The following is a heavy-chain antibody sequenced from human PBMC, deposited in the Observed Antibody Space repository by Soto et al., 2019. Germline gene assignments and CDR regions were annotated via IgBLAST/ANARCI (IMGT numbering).Heavy chain of an antibody. Sequence: PSQTLSLTCVISGNNVSANSAGWNWIRQSPSRGLEWLGRTYYRSKWNNDYAASVKGRITVNPDTSKNQFSLQLNSVTPEDTGVYYCARNSWKAPPAFDFWGQGIQVTVSS. J-gene: IGHJ4*02. CDR3: ARNSWKAPPAFDF. CDR1: GNNVSANSAG. CDR2: TYYRSKWNN. V-gene: IGHV6-1*01. D-gene: IGHD1-1*01.